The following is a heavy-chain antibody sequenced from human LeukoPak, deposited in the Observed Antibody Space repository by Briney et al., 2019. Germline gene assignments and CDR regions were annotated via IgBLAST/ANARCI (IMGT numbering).Heavy chain of an antibody. CDR1: GFTFSSYA. V-gene: IGHV3-23*01. D-gene: IGHD3-10*01. J-gene: IGHJ6*02. CDR3: AKRGFRFYYGMDV. Sequence: PGGSLRLSCAASGFTFSSYAISRVRQAPGKGLEWVSAISGSGGSTYYADSVKGRFTISRDNSKNTLYLQMNSLRAEDTAVYYCAKRGFRFYYGMDVWGQGTTVTVSS. CDR2: ISGSGGST.